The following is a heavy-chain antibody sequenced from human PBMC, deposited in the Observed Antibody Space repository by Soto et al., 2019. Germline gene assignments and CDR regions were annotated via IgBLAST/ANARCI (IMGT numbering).Heavy chain of an antibody. J-gene: IGHJ6*02. Sequence: EVQLLESGEGLVQPGGSLKLSCAASGFTFSSYAMSWVRQAPGKGLEWVSGIGGSGGNTYYADSVKGRFTISRDNSKYSLFLQMNSVGAEDTAEYYCARVVRYFDTPYGMDVWGQGTTVTVSS. CDR3: ARVVRYFDTPYGMDV. CDR2: IGGSGGNT. D-gene: IGHD3-9*01. V-gene: IGHV3-23*01. CDR1: GFTFSSYA.